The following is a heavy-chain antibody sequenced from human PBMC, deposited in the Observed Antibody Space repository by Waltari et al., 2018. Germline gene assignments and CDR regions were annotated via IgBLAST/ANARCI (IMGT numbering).Heavy chain of an antibody. CDR1: GHTLTSYA. J-gene: IGHJ6*02. V-gene: IGHV1-18*01. CDR3: ATSWRGYCSGGSCYGMDV. Sequence: QVQLVQSGAEVKKPGASVKVSCKASGHTLTSYAVSWVRQAPGQGLEWMGWISPYKGKTNYAQNLQGRVTMNTDTSTNTAYMELRSLRSDDTAVYYCATSWRGYCSGGSCYGMDVWGQGTTVTVSS. D-gene: IGHD2-15*01. CDR2: ISPYKGKT.